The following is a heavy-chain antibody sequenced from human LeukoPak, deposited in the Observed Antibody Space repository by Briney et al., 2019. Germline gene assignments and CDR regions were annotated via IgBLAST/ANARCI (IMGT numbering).Heavy chain of an antibody. CDR2: IYYSGST. D-gene: IGHD6-13*01. Sequence: SETLSLTCTVSGGSISSSSYYWGWIRQPPGKGLEWIGSIYYSGSTYYNPSLKSRVTISVDTSKNQFSLKLSSVTAADTAVYYCARDQGAAAISRISYFDLWGRGTLVTVSS. CDR1: GGSISSSSYY. J-gene: IGHJ2*01. CDR3: ARDQGAAAISRISYFDL. V-gene: IGHV4-39*07.